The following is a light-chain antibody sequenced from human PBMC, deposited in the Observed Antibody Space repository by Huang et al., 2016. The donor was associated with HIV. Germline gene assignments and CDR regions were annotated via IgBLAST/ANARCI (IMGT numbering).Light chain of an antibody. CDR2: DAS. Sequence: AIQLTQSQSSLSASEGDRATITCRASQGISSALAWYQQKPGKAPKLLIYDASSLESGVPSRFSGSGSGTDFTLTISSLQPEDFATYYCQQFNNYLTFGQGTRLEIK. J-gene: IGKJ5*01. CDR1: QGISSA. V-gene: IGKV1D-13*01. CDR3: QQFNNYLT.